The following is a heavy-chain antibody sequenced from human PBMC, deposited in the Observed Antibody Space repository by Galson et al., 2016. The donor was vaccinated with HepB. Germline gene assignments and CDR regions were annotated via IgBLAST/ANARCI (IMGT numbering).Heavy chain of an antibody. CDR3: ARGRHLSTMATSGVPYYHYGMDV. J-gene: IGHJ6*02. CDR1: GDTLGTYA. D-gene: IGHD5-24*01. Sequence: SVKVSCKASGDTLGTYAISWVRQAPGQGLQWMGGIVPMFGTTNYEQNYQDRVTITADESTNTAYMELRSLRYDDTAMYYCARGRHLSTMATSGVPYYHYGMDVWGQGTTVTVSS. V-gene: IGHV1-69*13. CDR2: IVPMFGTT.